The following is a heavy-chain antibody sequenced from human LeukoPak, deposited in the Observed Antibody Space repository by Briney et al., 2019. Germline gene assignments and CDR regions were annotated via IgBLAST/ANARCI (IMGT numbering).Heavy chain of an antibody. Sequence: PSETLSLTCTVSGYSISSGYYWGWIRPPPGKGLERIGSIYHSGSTYYNPSLKSRVTISVDTSKNQFSLKLSSVTAADTAVYYCARGGNSKNWFDPWGQGTLVTVSS. D-gene: IGHD1-1*01. J-gene: IGHJ5*02. CDR2: IYHSGST. CDR3: ARGGNSKNWFDP. CDR1: GYSISSGYY. V-gene: IGHV4-38-2*02.